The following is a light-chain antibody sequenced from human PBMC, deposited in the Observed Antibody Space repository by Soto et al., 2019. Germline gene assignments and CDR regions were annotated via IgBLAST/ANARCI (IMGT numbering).Light chain of an antibody. J-gene: IGKJ2*01. CDR2: DAS. Sequence: EIVMTQSPATLSLSPGERATLSCRASQSVSSTLAWYQQKPGQAPRLLIYDASTRATGVPARFSGSGFGTEFTLTISSLQSEDFAVYYCQQYNNWPYTFGQGTKVDIK. CDR3: QQYNNWPYT. CDR1: QSVSST. V-gene: IGKV3-15*01.